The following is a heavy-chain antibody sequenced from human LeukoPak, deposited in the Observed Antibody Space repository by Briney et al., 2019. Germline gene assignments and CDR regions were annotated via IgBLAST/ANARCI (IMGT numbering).Heavy chain of an antibody. J-gene: IGHJ6*02. CDR2: INPSGGST. CDR3: ARDWSYDFWSGYPYYYYGMDV. D-gene: IGHD3-3*01. Sequence: ASVKVSCKASGYTFTSYYMHWLRQAPGQGLEWMGIINPSGGSTSYAQKFQGRVTMTRDTSTSTVYMELSSLRSEDTAVYYCARDWSYDFWSGYPYYYYGMDVWGQETTVTVSS. V-gene: IGHV1-46*01. CDR1: GYTFTSYY.